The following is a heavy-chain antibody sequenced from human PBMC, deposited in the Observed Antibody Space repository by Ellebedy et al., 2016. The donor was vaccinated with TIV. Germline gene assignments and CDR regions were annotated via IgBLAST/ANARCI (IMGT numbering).Heavy chain of an antibody. CDR3: ARDRSYEGRGTVYYYGMDV. V-gene: IGHV1-46*01. CDR2: INPSGGST. Sequence: ASVKVSXXASGYTFTSYYMHWVRQAPGQGLEWMGIINPSGGSTSYAQKFQGRVTMTRDTSTSTVYMELSSLRSEDTAVYYCARDRSYEGRGTVYYYGMDVWGQGTTVTVSS. CDR1: GYTFTSYY. J-gene: IGHJ6*02. D-gene: IGHD5-12*01.